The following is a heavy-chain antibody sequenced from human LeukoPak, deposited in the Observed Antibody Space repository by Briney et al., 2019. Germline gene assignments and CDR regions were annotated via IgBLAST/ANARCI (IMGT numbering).Heavy chain of an antibody. CDR1: GGSIGSYY. J-gene: IGHJ4*02. D-gene: IGHD1-26*01. Sequence: SETLSLTCTVSGGSIGSYYWNWIRQPPGKGLEWIGYIYYSGSTNYNPSLKSRVTISVDTSKNQFSLKLNSVTAADTAVYYCARWDSGSYFLDYWGQGTLVTVSS. CDR3: ARWDSGSYFLDY. V-gene: IGHV4-59*01. CDR2: IYYSGST.